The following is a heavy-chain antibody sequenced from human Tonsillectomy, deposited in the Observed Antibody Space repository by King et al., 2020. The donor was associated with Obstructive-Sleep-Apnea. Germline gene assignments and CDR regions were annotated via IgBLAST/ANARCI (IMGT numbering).Heavy chain of an antibody. CDR1: GFSLIDARMG. Sequence: TLKESGPVLVKPTETLTLTCTVSGFSLIDARMGVSWIRQPPGKALEWLAHSFSDDEKSYNTSLRSRLTISKDTSKSQVVLTMTNTDPVDTATYYCARRLHVLLTGYHGFDLWGRGTMVTVSS. V-gene: IGHV2-26*01. CDR2: SFSDDEK. CDR3: ARRLHVLLTGYHGFDL. D-gene: IGHD3-9*01. J-gene: IGHJ3*01.